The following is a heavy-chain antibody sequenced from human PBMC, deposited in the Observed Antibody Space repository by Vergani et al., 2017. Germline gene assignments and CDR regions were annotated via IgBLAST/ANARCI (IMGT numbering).Heavy chain of an antibody. J-gene: IGHJ4*02. CDR1: CGSISPYY. CDR2: IYTSEST. Sequence: QVQLQESGPGLVKPSETLSLTCIVSCGSISPYYWSWIRQPAGKGLEWIGRIYTSESTNYNPSLKSRVTMSVDTSKNQFPLKLSSVTAADTAVYYCASEYSSSVGFRAYWGQGTLVTVSS. V-gene: IGHV4-4*07. CDR3: ASEYSSSVGFRAY. D-gene: IGHD6-6*01.